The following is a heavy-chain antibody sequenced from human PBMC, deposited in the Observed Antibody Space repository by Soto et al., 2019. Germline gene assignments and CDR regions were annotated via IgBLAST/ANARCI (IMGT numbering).Heavy chain of an antibody. J-gene: IGHJ6*02. CDR1: GFTFSSYW. D-gene: IGHD3-3*01. CDR2: IKQDGSEK. V-gene: IGHV3-7*03. Sequence: GGSLRLSCAASGFTFSSYWMSWVRQAPGKGLEWVANIKQDGSEKYYVDSVKGRFTISRDNAKNSLYLQMNSLRAEDTAVYYCARDGKGTGFGVVIIVPGYGMDVWGQGTTVTVSS. CDR3: ARDGKGTGFGVVIIVPGYGMDV.